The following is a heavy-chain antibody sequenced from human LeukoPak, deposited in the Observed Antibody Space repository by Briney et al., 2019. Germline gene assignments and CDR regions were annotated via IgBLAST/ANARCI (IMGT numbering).Heavy chain of an antibody. CDR2: ISYDGSNK. J-gene: IGHJ4*02. CDR3: ARDYDSSGYYLNYFDY. Sequence: GGSLRLSCAASGFTFSSYAMHWVRQAPGKGLEWVAVISYDGSNKYYADPVKGRFTISRDNSKNTLYLQMNSLRAEDTAVYYCARDYDSSGYYLNYFDYWGQGTLVTVSS. V-gene: IGHV3-30-3*01. CDR1: GFTFSSYA. D-gene: IGHD3-22*01.